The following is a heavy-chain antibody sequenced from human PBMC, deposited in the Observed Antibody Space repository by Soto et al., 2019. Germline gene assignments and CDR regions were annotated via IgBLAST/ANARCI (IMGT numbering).Heavy chain of an antibody. D-gene: IGHD5-12*01. CDR3: ARDLEGSGYSGYDSV. Sequence: SVKVSCKASGGTFSSYAISWVRQAPGQGLEWMGGIIPIFGRANYAKKLQGRVKITADEPTSTAYMELSSLRSEDTAVYYCARDLEGSGYSGYDSVWGR. V-gene: IGHV1-69*13. CDR2: IIPIFGRA. CDR1: GGTFSSYA. J-gene: IGHJ2*01.